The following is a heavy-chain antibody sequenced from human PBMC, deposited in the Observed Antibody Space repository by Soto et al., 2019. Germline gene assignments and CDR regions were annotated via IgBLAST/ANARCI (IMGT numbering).Heavy chain of an antibody. J-gene: IGHJ6*02. CDR2: ISWDGGST. V-gene: IGHV3-43*01. CDR1: GFTFNGYT. Sequence: GGSLRLSCAASGFTFNGYTMHWVRQAPGKGLEWVSLISWDGGSTYYADSVKGRFTISRDNSKNSLYLQMNSLRTEDTALYYCAKDIGGYSGYDSEYYYYYGMDVWGQGTTVTVSS. D-gene: IGHD5-12*01. CDR3: AKDIGGYSGYDSEYYYYYGMDV.